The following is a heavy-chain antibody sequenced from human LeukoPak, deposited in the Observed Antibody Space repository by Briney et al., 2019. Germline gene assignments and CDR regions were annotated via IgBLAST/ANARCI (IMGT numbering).Heavy chain of an antibody. D-gene: IGHD6-13*01. CDR2: ISAYNGNT. CDR3: ASADYGDY. Sequence: ASVKVSCKASGGTFSSYAISWVRQAPGQGLEWMGWISAYNGNTNYAQKLQGRVTMTTDTSTSTAYMELRSLRSDDTAVYYCASADYGDYWGQGTLVTVSS. CDR1: GGTFSSYA. V-gene: IGHV1-18*01. J-gene: IGHJ4*02.